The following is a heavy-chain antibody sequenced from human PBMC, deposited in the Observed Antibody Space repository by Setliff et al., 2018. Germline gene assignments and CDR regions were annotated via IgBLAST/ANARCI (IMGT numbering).Heavy chain of an antibody. CDR3: ARGPPGYYYYMNV. Sequence: SESLSLTCNVSGGSISSYSWSWIRQAPGKGLEWIGYLYYSGNTNYNPSLKSRVTISGDTSQNYFSLKLTSVTEADTAVYYCARGPPGYYYYMNVWGQGTTVTVSS. J-gene: IGHJ6*03. V-gene: IGHV4-59*01. CDR2: LYYSGNT. CDR1: GGSISSYS.